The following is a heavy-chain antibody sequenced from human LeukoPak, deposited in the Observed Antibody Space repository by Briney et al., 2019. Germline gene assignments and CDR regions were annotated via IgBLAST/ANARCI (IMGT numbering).Heavy chain of an antibody. CDR3: ARDGYIVVVPAAMVY. J-gene: IGHJ4*02. D-gene: IGHD2-2*01. V-gene: IGHV3-48*01. Sequence: GGSLRLSCAASGFTFSSYSMNWVRQAPGKGLEWVSYISSSSTIYYADSVKGRFTISRDNAKNSLYLQMNSLRAEDTAVYYCARDGYIVVVPAAMVYWGQGTLVTVSS. CDR1: GFTFSSYS. CDR2: ISSSSTI.